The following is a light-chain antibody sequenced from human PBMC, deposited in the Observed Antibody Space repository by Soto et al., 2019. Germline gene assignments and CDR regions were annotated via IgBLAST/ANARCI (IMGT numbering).Light chain of an antibody. V-gene: IGLV1-40*01. CDR1: SSNIGAGYD. CDR2: ANN. Sequence: QSVLTQPASVSGAPGQRVTISCTGSSSNIGAGYDVHWYQQLPGTAPKLLIYANNNRPSGVPDRFSGSKSGTSASLAITGLQAEDEADYYCQSYDSSLSVHVLFGGGTKLTVL. J-gene: IGLJ2*01. CDR3: QSYDSSLSVHVL.